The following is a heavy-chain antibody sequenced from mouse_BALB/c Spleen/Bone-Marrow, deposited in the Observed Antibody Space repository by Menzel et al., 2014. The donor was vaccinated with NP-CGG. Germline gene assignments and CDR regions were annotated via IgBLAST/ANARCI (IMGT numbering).Heavy chain of an antibody. J-gene: IGHJ3*01. D-gene: IGHD3-1*01. Sequence: EVQLQQSGAELVKPGASVKLSCTASGFNIKDTYMHWVKQRPDQGLEWIGRIDPANGNTKYDPKFQGKATITADTSSNTAYLQLSSLTSEDTAVYYCARRAARATGFAYWGQGTLVTVSA. CDR2: IDPANGNT. CDR1: GFNIKDTY. CDR3: ARRAARATGFAY. V-gene: IGHV14-3*02.